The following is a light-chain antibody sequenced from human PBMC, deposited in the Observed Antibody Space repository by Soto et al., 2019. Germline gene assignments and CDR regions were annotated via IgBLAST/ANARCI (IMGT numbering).Light chain of an antibody. CDR3: QQHSNWHVVT. CDR2: DSS. Sequence: EIVLTQSPSTLSLSPGERATLSCRASQSVSSCLAWYQQKPGKAPILLIYDSSNMASGIPARFSGSGSGTEFTLTVSSLEPEDFAAYYCQQHSNWHVVTFGRGTRVEIK. J-gene: IGKJ5*01. CDR1: QSVSSC. V-gene: IGKV3-11*01.